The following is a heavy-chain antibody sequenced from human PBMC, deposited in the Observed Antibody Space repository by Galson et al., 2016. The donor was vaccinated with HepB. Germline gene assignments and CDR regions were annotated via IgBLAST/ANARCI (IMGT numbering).Heavy chain of an antibody. V-gene: IGHV3-20*04. J-gene: IGHJ4*02. Sequence: SLRLSCAASGFIFDGFGMGWVRQAPGQGLEWVAGINWNGDTTGYAGSLKGRFTVSRDNAKNSLYLQMNSLRAEDSASYYCARVRYYGSVNYPPSIDFWGQGTLVTVSS. CDR1: GFIFDGFG. CDR2: INWNGDTT. D-gene: IGHD3-10*01. CDR3: ARVRYYGSVNYPPSIDF.